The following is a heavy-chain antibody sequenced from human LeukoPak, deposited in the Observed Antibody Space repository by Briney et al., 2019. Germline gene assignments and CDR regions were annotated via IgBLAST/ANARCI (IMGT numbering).Heavy chain of an antibody. J-gene: IGHJ3*02. Sequence: SETLSLTCTVSGGSISSGSDYWSWIRQPAGKGLEWIGRIYTSGSTNYNPTLKSRVTISVDTSKNQFSLKLSSVTAADTAVYYCARVRRGYYDSSGYEDAFDIWGQGTMVTVSS. CDR1: GGSISSGSDY. V-gene: IGHV4-61*02. D-gene: IGHD3-22*01. CDR2: IYTSGST. CDR3: ARVRRGYYDSSGYEDAFDI.